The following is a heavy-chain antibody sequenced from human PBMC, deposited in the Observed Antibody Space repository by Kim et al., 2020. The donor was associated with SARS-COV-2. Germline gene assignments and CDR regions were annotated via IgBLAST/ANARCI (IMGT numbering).Heavy chain of an antibody. CDR3: AREGDWNYANWFDP. Sequence: SETLSLTCSVSGASITAYYWSWIRQPPGKGLEWIGYVHYTGSTNYNPSLESLVDMSVDTSKNQFSLRLTSVSAADTAVYYCAREGDWNYANWFDPWGQGALVTVSS. J-gene: IGHJ5*02. V-gene: IGHV4-59*13. CDR1: GASITAYY. CDR2: VHYTGST. D-gene: IGHD1-7*01.